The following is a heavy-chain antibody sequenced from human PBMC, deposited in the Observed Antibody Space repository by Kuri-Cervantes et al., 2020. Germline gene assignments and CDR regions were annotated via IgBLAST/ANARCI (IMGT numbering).Heavy chain of an antibody. CDR2: ISSSGGST. D-gene: IGHD6-19*01. Sequence: GGSLRLSCAASGVTFSSYAMSWVRQAPGKGLEWVSAISSSGGSTYYADSVKGRFTISRDNSKNTLYLQMNSLRAEDTAVYYCARDSGAVGGDLDYWGQGTLVTVSS. J-gene: IGHJ4*02. V-gene: IGHV3-23*01. CDR1: GVTFSSYA. CDR3: ARDSGAVGGDLDY.